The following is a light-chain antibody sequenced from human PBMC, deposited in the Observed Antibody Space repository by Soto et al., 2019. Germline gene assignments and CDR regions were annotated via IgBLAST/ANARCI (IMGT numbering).Light chain of an antibody. CDR3: QHRTNRPHT. V-gene: IGKV3D-20*02. CDR2: DAS. J-gene: IGKJ1*01. Sequence: LYLSPGETATLSCRASQSVSSSYLAWYQQKPGQAPRLLIYDASNRATGIPARFSGSGSGTDFTLTISSLQPEDVILYYCQHRTNRPHTFGQGTKL. CDR1: QSVSSSY.